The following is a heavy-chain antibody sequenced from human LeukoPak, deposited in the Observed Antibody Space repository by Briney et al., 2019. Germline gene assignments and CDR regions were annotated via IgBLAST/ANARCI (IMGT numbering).Heavy chain of an antibody. J-gene: IGHJ3*02. CDR1: GGSISSGGYY. Sequence: SQTLSLTCTVSGGSISSGGYYWSWIRQPPGKGLEWIGYIYHSGSTYYNPSLKSRVTISVDRSKNQFSLKLSSVTAADTAVYYCARDRPVVLGAVNDGGDAFDIWGQGTMVTVSS. V-gene: IGHV4-30-2*01. CDR3: ARDRPVVLGAVNDGGDAFDI. D-gene: IGHD2-2*01. CDR2: IYHSGST.